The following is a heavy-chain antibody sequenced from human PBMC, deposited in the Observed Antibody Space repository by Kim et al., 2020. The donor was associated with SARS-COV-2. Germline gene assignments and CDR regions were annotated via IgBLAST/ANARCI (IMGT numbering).Heavy chain of an antibody. D-gene: IGHD3-22*01. J-gene: IGHJ5*02. CDR1: GGSISSSSDY. CDR2: IYDSGST. Sequence: SETLSLTCTVSGGSISSSSDYWGWIRQPPGKGLEWIGSIYDSGSTYYNPSLKTRVTISVDTSKNQFSLMLSSVTAADTAAYYCARREAGGSDYYEPPGGPTLAWFDPWGRGTLVTVSS. CDR3: ARREAGGSDYYEPPGGPTLAWFDP. V-gene: IGHV4-39*01.